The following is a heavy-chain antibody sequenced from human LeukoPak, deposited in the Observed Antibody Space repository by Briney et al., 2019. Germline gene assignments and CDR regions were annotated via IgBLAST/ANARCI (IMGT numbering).Heavy chain of an antibody. J-gene: IGHJ1*01. D-gene: IGHD6-19*01. Sequence: SETLSLTCAVYGGSFSGPYWTWIRQPPGKGLEWIGEINHSGSATYNPSLKSRVTMSIDTSKNQFFLKLTSVTAADTAVYYCARVSGWPRDYLANWGKGALV. CDR2: INHSGSA. CDR1: GGSFSGPY. CDR3: ARVSGWPRDYLAN. V-gene: IGHV4-34*01.